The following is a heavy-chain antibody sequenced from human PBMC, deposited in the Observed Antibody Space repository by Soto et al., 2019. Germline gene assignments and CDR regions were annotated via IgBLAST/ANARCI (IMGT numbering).Heavy chain of an antibody. CDR2: ISDSGATI. CDR1: GFTFSNYE. J-gene: IGHJ5*02. Sequence: PGGSLRLSCAASGFTFSNYEMNWVRQAPGKGLEWVSYISDSGATIYYADSVKGRFTISRDNAKSSLYLQMNSLRAEDTALYYCERDRDYYDSSGRQNNWIDPWGQGTLVTVSS. V-gene: IGHV3-48*03. CDR3: ERDRDYYDSSGRQNNWIDP. D-gene: IGHD3-22*01.